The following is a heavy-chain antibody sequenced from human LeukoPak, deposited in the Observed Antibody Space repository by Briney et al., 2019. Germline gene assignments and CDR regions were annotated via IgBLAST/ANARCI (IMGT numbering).Heavy chain of an antibody. CDR2: TYYRSKWCF. D-gene: IGHD2-2*01. CDR1: GDSVSSNSAA. V-gene: IGHV6-1*01. CDR3: VGARIGVERYFHS. Sequence: SQTLSLTCAISGDSVSSNSAAWNWIRQSPSRGLEWLGRTYYRSKWCFDYAVSVKGRITISPDTSKNQFSLQLTSMTPEDTAVYYCVGARIGVERYFHSWGQGTPVTVSS. J-gene: IGHJ4*02.